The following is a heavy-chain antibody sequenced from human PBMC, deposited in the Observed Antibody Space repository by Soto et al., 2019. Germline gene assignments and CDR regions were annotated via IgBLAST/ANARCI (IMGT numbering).Heavy chain of an antibody. Sequence: SETLSLTCTVSGGSISSGGYYWSWIRQHPGKGLEWIGYIYYSGSTYYNPSLKSRVTISVDTSKNQFSLKLSSVTAADTAVYYCSRYPGYSGYDFRYYYGMDVWGQGTTVTVSS. CDR1: GGSISSGGYY. J-gene: IGHJ6*02. CDR2: IYYSGST. D-gene: IGHD5-12*01. V-gene: IGHV4-31*03. CDR3: SRYPGYSGYDFRYYYGMDV.